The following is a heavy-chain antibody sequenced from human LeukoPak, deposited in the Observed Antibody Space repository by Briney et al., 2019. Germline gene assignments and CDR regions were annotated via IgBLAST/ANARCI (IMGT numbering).Heavy chain of an antibody. Sequence: GGSLRLSCAASGFTFSDYYMSWIRQAPGKGLEWVSHISSSGSTIYYADSVKGRFTISRDNAKNSLYLQMNSLRAEDTAVYYCARDLHGCSGGSCYTNHYYYYGMDVWGQGTTVTVSS. V-gene: IGHV3-11*01. J-gene: IGHJ6*02. CDR3: ARDLHGCSGGSCYTNHYYYYGMDV. CDR2: ISSSGSTI. D-gene: IGHD2-15*01. CDR1: GFTFSDYY.